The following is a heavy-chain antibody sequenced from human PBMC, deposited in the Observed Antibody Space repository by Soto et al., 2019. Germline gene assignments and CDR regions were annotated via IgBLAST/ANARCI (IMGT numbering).Heavy chain of an antibody. V-gene: IGHV3-23*01. CDR1: GFTFSSYA. CDR2: ISGSGGST. Sequence: PGGSLRLSCAASGFTFSSYAMSWVRQAPGKGLEWVSAISGSGGSTYYADSVKGRFTISRDNSKNTLYLQMNSLRAEDTAVYYCAKDFGDYPSYNWFDPWGQGTLVTVSS. D-gene: IGHD2-21*02. CDR3: AKDFGDYPSYNWFDP. J-gene: IGHJ5*02.